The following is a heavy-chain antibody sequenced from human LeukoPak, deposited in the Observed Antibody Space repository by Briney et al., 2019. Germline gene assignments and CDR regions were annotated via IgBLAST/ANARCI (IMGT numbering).Heavy chain of an antibody. CDR3: ARGRRVGAWRDFEP. CDR1: GYTFTSYD. V-gene: IGHV1-8*03. Sequence: ASVKVSCKASGYTFTSYDINWVRQATGQGLEWMGWMNPNSGNTGYAQKFQGRVTITRNTSISTAYMELSSLRSEDTAVYYCARGRRVGAWRDFEPWGQGTLVTVSS. J-gene: IGHJ5*02. D-gene: IGHD1-26*01. CDR2: MNPNSGNT.